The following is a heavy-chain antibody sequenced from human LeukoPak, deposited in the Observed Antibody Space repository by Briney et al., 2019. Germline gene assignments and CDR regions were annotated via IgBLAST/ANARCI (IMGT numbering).Heavy chain of an antibody. J-gene: IGHJ6*03. CDR2: ISSSSSYI. Sequence: GGSLRLSCAASGFTFSSYSMNWVRQAPGKGLEWVSSISSSSSYIYYADSVKGRFTISRDNAKNSLYLQMNSLRAEDTAVYYCARDRWELTYYYYYMDVWGKGTTVTVSS. CDR1: GFTFSSYS. CDR3: ARDRWELTYYYYYMDV. D-gene: IGHD1-26*01. V-gene: IGHV3-21*01.